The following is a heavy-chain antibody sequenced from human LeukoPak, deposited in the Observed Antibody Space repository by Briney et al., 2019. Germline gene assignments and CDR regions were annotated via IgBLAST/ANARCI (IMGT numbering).Heavy chain of an antibody. D-gene: IGHD3-22*01. Sequence: PGGSLRLSCAASGFTFNNNWMTWVRQAPGKGPEWVANIKEDGSEKFYVDSVKDRFTISRDNAKNSLYLQMTSLRAEGTAVYYCTRATVHYDSSGYFEGLFAFDIGGQGTMVTVSS. CDR3: TRATVHYDSSGYFEGLFAFDI. J-gene: IGHJ3*02. CDR1: GFTFNNNW. V-gene: IGHV3-7*01. CDR2: IKEDGSEK.